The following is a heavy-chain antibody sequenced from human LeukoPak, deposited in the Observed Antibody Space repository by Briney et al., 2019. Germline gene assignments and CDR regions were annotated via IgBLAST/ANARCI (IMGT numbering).Heavy chain of an antibody. Sequence: GGSLRLSCAASGFTFSSYSMNWVRQAPGKGLEWVSSISSSSSYIYYADSVKGRFTISRDNAKNSLYLQMNSLRAEDTAVYYCARDLRGATTGDIGYWGQGTLVTVSS. V-gene: IGHV3-21*01. D-gene: IGHD1-26*01. J-gene: IGHJ4*02. CDR2: ISSSSSYI. CDR1: GFTFSSYS. CDR3: ARDLRGATTGDIGY.